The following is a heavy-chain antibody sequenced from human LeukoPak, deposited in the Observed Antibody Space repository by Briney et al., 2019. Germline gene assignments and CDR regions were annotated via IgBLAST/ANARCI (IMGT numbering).Heavy chain of an antibody. Sequence: PSETLSLTCTVSGGSISSNSYYWGWIRQPPGKGLEWIGTIYYTGSTYYNPSLKSRVTISVDTSKNQFSLKLSSVTAADTAVYYCARFSVAAAGTGWFDPWGQGTLVTVSA. J-gene: IGHJ5*02. CDR2: IYYTGST. CDR1: GGSISSNSYY. D-gene: IGHD6-13*01. CDR3: ARFSVAAAGTGWFDP. V-gene: IGHV4-39*07.